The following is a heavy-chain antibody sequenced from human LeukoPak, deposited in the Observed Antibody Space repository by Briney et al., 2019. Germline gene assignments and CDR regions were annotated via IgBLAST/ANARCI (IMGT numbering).Heavy chain of an antibody. CDR1: GFTFSSYW. V-gene: IGHV3-74*01. CDR3: ARDFMYNVNCAGC. Sequence: GGSLRLSCAASGFTFSSYWMHWVRQAPGKGLVWVSRINSDGSSTSYADSVKGRFTISRDNAKNTLYLQMNSLRAEDTAVYCARDFMYNVNCAGCWGQGTLVTVSS. CDR2: INSDGSST. D-gene: IGHD1-14*01. J-gene: IGHJ4*02.